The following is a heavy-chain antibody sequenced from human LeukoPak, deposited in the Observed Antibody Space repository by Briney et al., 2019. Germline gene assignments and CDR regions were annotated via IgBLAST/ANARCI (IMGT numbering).Heavy chain of an antibody. V-gene: IGHV3-23*01. J-gene: IGHJ4*02. CDR2: ISGSGGSK. CDR3: AKCSYFDWTGDY. CDR1: GVTFSIYA. Sequence: GSLRLSCAAPGVTFSIYAMSWGRHAPGKGREWGSAISGSGGSKYYADCVKGRFTISRDNSKNTLYLQMNRLRAEDTAVDYCAKCSYFDWTGDYWGQGPLVTVSS. D-gene: IGHD3-9*01.